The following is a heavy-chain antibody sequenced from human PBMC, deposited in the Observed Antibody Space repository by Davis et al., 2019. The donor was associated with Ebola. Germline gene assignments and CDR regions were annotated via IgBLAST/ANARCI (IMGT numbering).Heavy chain of an antibody. J-gene: IGHJ3*01. V-gene: IGHV3-15*01. CDR3: VMGFCIGSSCHWDDAFRV. CDR2: VKSKASGGTT. Sequence: GESLKISCAASGFTFTDAWMTWVRQVPGKGLEWVGRVKSKASGGTTDYAAPVRGRFTISRDDSTNTVYLHMDSLTVDDTALYYWVMGFCIGSSCHWDDAFRVWGQGTMVTVSS. D-gene: IGHD2-2*01. CDR1: GFTFTDAW.